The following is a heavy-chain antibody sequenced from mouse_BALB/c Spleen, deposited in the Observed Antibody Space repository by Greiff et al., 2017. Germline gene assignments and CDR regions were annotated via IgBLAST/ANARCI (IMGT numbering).Heavy chain of an antibody. J-gene: IGHJ2*01. V-gene: IGHV14-3*02. D-gene: IGHD1-1*02. CDR3: ARGNGLYYFDY. Sequence: EVQVVESGAELVKPGASVKLSCTASGFNIKDTYMHWVKQRPEQGLEWIGRIDPANGNTKYDPKFQGKATITADTSSNTAYLQLSSLTSEDTAVYYCARGNGLYYFDYWGQGTTLTVSS. CDR1: GFNIKDTY. CDR2: IDPANGNT.